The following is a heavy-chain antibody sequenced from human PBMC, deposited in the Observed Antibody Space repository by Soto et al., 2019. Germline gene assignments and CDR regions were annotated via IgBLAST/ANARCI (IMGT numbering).Heavy chain of an antibody. Sequence: GGSLRLSCAASGFTFSSYSMNWVRQAPGKGLEWVSSISSSSSYIYYADSVKGRFTISRDNAKNSLYLQMNSLRAEDTAVYYCARDGDAVAGKNYYYGMDVWGQGTTVTVSS. CDR3: ARDGDAVAGKNYYYGMDV. J-gene: IGHJ6*02. V-gene: IGHV3-21*01. CDR2: ISSSSSYI. D-gene: IGHD6-19*01. CDR1: GFTFSSYS.